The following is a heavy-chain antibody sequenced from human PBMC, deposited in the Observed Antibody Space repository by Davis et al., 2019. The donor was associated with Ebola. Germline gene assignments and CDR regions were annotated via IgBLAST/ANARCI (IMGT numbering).Heavy chain of an antibody. D-gene: IGHD3-3*01. Sequence: PGGSLRLSCAASGFTFSSYGMHWVRQAPGKGLEWVAVISYDGSNKYYADSVKGRFTISRDNSKNTLYLQMNSLRAEDTAVYYCAKASSVLRFLEWLFIFDYWGQGTLVTVSS. J-gene: IGHJ4*02. CDR2: ISYDGSNK. V-gene: IGHV3-30*18. CDR3: AKASSVLRFLEWLFIFDY. CDR1: GFTFSSYG.